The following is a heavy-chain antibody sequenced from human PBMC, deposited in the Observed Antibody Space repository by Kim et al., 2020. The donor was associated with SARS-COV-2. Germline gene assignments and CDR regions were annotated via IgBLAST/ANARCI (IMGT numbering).Heavy chain of an antibody. Sequence: SETLSLTCTVSGGSIRSYYWSWIRQPPGKGLEWIGYIYYSGITNYNPSLKSRVTISVDTSKNQFSLRLSSVTAADTAVYYCARGYEQYGFDWAQGILVTV. CDR3: ARGYEQYGFD. J-gene: IGHJ4*02. CDR1: GGSIRSYY. CDR2: IYYSGIT. D-gene: IGHD3-16*01. V-gene: IGHV4-59*01.